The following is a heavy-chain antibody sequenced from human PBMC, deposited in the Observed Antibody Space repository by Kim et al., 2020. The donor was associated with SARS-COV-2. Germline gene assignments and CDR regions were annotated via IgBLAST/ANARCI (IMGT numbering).Heavy chain of an antibody. Sequence: GGSLRLSCAASGFTFSSYAMHWVRQAPGKGLEWVAVISYDGSNKYYADSVKGRFTISRDNSKNTLYLQMNSLRAEDTAVYYCARDMDCSSTSCQLEPYYYYGMDVWGQGTTVTVSS. J-gene: IGHJ6*02. CDR3: ARDMDCSSTSCQLEPYYYYGMDV. D-gene: IGHD2-2*01. CDR1: GFTFSSYA. V-gene: IGHV3-30*04. CDR2: ISYDGSNK.